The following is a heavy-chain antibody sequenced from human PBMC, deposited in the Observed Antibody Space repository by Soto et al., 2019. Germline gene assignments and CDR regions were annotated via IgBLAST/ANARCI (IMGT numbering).Heavy chain of an antibody. CDR1: GFTFSSYA. Sequence: GGSLRLSCAASGFTFSSYAMSWVRQAPGKGLEWVSAISGSGGSTYYVDSVKGRFTISRDNVKNSLYLQMNSLRAEDTAVYYCANSKYSSGRGPFDYWGQGTLVTVSS. D-gene: IGHD6-19*01. J-gene: IGHJ4*02. V-gene: IGHV3-23*01. CDR2: ISGSGGST. CDR3: ANSKYSSGRGPFDY.